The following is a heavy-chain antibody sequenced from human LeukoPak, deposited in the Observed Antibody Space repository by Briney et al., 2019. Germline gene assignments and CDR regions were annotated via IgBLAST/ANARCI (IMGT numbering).Heavy chain of an antibody. CDR1: GFTFSTYG. V-gene: IGHV3-30*02. Sequence: PGGSLRLSCAASGFTFSTYGIHWVRQAPGKGLEWVAFIRYDGTNKWYADSVKGRFTISRDNSKNMLYLQMNSLRAEDTAVYYCARTRNYYYNMDVWGKGATVIVSS. CDR2: IRYDGTNK. CDR3: ARTRNYYYNMDV. J-gene: IGHJ6*03. D-gene: IGHD2/OR15-2a*01.